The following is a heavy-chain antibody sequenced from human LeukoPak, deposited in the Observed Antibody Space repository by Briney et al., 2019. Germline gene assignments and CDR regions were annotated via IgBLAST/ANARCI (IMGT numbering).Heavy chain of an antibody. Sequence: PSETLSLTCTVSGGSISSYYWRWLRQPPGKGREWIGYIYYSGSTNYNPSLKSRVTISVDTSKNQFSLKLSSVTAADTAVYYCARGYDILTGYYPLGLGDWGQGTLVTVSS. CDR3: ARGYDILTGYYPLGLGD. CDR1: GGSISSYY. D-gene: IGHD3-9*01. V-gene: IGHV4-59*01. J-gene: IGHJ4*02. CDR2: IYYSGST.